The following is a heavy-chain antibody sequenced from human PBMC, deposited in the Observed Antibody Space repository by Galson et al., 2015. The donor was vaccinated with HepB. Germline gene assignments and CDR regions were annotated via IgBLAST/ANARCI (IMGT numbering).Heavy chain of an antibody. CDR1: GDSVSSNSAA. CDR3: ARGGGDYVSGWFDP. CDR2: TYYRSKWYN. V-gene: IGHV6-1*01. J-gene: IGHJ5*02. D-gene: IGHD4-17*01. Sequence: CAISGDSVSSNSAAWNWIRQSPSRGLEWLGRTYYRSKWYNDYAVSVKSRITINPDTSKNQFSLQLNSATPEDTAVYYCARGGGDYVSGWFDPWGQGTLVTVSS.